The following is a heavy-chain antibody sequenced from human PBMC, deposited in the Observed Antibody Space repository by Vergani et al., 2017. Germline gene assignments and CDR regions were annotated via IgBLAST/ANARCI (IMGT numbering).Heavy chain of an antibody. CDR2: INHSGST. CDR3: ARGGGDILTGYTHFDY. CDR1: GGSFSGYY. Sequence: QVQLQQWGAGLLKPSETLSLTCAVYGGSFSGYYWSWIRQPPGKGLAWVGEINHSGSTNYNPSLKSRVTISVDTSKNQFSLRLSSVTAADTAVYYCARGGGDILTGYTHFDYWGQGTLVTVSS. J-gene: IGHJ4*02. D-gene: IGHD3-9*01. V-gene: IGHV4-34*01.